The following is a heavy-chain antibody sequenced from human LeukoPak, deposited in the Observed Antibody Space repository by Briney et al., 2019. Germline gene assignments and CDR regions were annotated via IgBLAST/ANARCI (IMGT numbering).Heavy chain of an antibody. J-gene: IGHJ2*01. Sequence: ASVKVSCKASGYTFTRYGISWVRQAPGQGLEWMGWISGDNGDTNYAQKFQGRVTMTTDTSTNTAYMELRSLRFDDTAVYYCARAYCSSASCPTVRYWYFDLWGRGTLVTVSS. CDR2: ISGDNGDT. V-gene: IGHV1-18*01. CDR1: GYTFTRYG. D-gene: IGHD2-2*01. CDR3: ARAYCSSASCPTVRYWYFDL.